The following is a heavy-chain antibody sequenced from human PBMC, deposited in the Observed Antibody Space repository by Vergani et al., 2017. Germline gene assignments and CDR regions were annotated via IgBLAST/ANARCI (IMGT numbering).Heavy chain of an antibody. CDR3: AVRPRVNRVGGEIVTKRTFDY. CDR1: GESFSSFY. J-gene: IGHJ4*02. V-gene: IGHV4-34*02. Sequence: QVQLQQWGAGVVKPSGTLSLTCAVFGESFSSFYWSWIRQPPGKGLEWIGEINNDGHPNYNPSLESRVTVSRDTAKNQFSLTLMSVTAADTAMYYCAVRPRVNRVGGEIVTKRTFDYWSQGSLVTVSS. D-gene: IGHD3-10*01. CDR2: INNDGHP.